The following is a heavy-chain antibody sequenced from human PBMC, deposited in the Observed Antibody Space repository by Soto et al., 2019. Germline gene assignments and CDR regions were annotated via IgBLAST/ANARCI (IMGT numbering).Heavy chain of an antibody. CDR1: GGSISSGGYY. Sequence: QVQLQESGPGLVKPSQTLSLTCTVSGGSISSGGYYWSWIRQHPGKGLEWIGYIYYSGSTYYNPSLKSRVTISVDTSKNQFSLKLSSMTAADTAVYYCAREVANSGYPSQDYYYYGMDVWGQGTTVTVSS. CDR2: IYYSGST. V-gene: IGHV4-31*03. D-gene: IGHD5-12*01. CDR3: AREVANSGYPSQDYYYYGMDV. J-gene: IGHJ6*02.